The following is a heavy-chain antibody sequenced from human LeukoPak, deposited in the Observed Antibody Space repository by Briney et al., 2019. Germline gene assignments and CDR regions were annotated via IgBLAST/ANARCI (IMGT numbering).Heavy chain of an antibody. J-gene: IGHJ3*02. D-gene: IGHD3-3*01. CDR2: IYHSGST. Sequence: PSGTLSLTCAVSGGSISSSNWWSWVRQPPGQGLAWIGEIYHSGSTNYNPSLKSRVTISVDKSKNQFSLKLSSVTAADTAVYYCARDLLEWPDAFDIWGQGTMVTVSS. V-gene: IGHV4-4*02. CDR1: GGSISSSNW. CDR3: ARDLLEWPDAFDI.